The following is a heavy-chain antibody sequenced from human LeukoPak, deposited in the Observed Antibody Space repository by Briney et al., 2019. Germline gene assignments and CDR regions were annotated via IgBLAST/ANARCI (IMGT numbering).Heavy chain of an antibody. D-gene: IGHD3-10*01. CDR3: ARHPVHPTMVRGEYYYYGMDV. V-gene: IGHV4-30-2*01. Sequence: PSETLSLTCAVSGVSISSGGYSWRWLRQPPGKGLEWIGYIYHSGSTYYNPSLKSRVTISVDRSKNQFSLKLSSVTVTDTAVYYCARHPVHPTMVRGEYYYYGMDVWGQGTTVTVSS. CDR1: GVSISSGGYS. J-gene: IGHJ6*02. CDR2: IYHSGST.